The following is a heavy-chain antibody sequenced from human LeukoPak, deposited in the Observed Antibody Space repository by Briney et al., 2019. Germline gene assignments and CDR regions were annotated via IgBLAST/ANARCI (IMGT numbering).Heavy chain of an antibody. CDR1: GGSISSGGYY. D-gene: IGHD3-10*01. Sequence: SETLSLTCTVSGGSISSGGYYWSWIRQPAGKGLEWIGRIYTSGSTNYNPSLKSRVTMSVDTSKNQFSLKLSSVTAADTAVYYCARDRGEDAFDIWGQGTMVTVSS. CDR3: ARDRGEDAFDI. CDR2: IYTSGST. V-gene: IGHV4-61*02. J-gene: IGHJ3*02.